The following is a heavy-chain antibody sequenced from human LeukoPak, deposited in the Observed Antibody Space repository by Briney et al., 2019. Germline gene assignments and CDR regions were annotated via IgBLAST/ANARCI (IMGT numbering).Heavy chain of an antibody. V-gene: IGHV4-59*01. CDR2: IYYSGST. J-gene: IGHJ6*03. CDR3: ARSQGDPLDYYYYMDV. D-gene: IGHD2-21*01. CDR1: GGSISSYY. Sequence: PSETLSLTCTVSGGSISSYYWSWIRQPPGKGLEWIGYIYYSGSTNYNPSLKSRVTISVDTSKNQFSLKLSSVTAADTAVYYCARSQGDPLDYYYYMDVWGKGTTVTISS.